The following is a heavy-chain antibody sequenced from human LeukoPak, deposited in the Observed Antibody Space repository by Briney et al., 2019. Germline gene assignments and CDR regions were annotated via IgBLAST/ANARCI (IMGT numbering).Heavy chain of an antibody. Sequence: SETLSLTCTVSGYSISSGYYWGWIRQSPGKGLEWIGSIYNSGSTYYNPSLKSRITISVDTSKNQVSLKVNSVTDADTAVYYCARDRWSGESRYFDYWGQGTLVTVSS. V-gene: IGHV4-38-2*02. CDR3: ARDRWSGESRYFDY. J-gene: IGHJ4*02. CDR2: IYNSGST. CDR1: GYSISSGYY. D-gene: IGHD3-10*01.